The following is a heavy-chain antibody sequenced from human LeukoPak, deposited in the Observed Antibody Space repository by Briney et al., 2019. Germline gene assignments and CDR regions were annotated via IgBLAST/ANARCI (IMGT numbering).Heavy chain of an antibody. CDR1: GRSFSGYY. CDR2: INHSGST. J-gene: IGHJ4*02. D-gene: IGHD3-22*01. V-gene: IGHV4-34*01. CDR3: ARGAFIDYDSSGYEEVDY. Sequence: SETLSLTCAVYGRSFSGYYWSWIRQPPGKGLEWIGGINHSGSTNYNPSLKSRVTISVDTSKNQFSLKLSSVTAADTAVYYCARGAFIDYDSSGYEEVDYWGQGTLVTVSS.